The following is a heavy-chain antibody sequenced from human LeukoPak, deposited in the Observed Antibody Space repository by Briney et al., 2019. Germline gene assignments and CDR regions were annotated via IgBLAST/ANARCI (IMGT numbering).Heavy chain of an antibody. CDR1: GYTLTELS. D-gene: IGHD3-10*01. J-gene: IGHJ4*02. V-gene: IGHV1-24*01. CDR3: ATGSRWFGESMGY. CDR2: FDPEDGET. Sequence: ASVTVSCKVSGYTLTELSMHWVRLAPGKGLEWMGGFDPEDGETIYAQKFQGRVTMTEDTSTDTAYMELSSLRSEDTAVSYCATGSRWFGESMGYWGQGTLVTVSS.